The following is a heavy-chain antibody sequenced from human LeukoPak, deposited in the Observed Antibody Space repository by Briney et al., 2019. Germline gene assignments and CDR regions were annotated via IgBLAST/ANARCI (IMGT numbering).Heavy chain of an antibody. Sequence: AGGSLRLSCAASGFTFSSYAMHWVRQAPGKGLEWVAVISYDGSNKYYADSVKGRFTISRDNSKNTLYLQMNSLRAEDTAVYYCARTYSSGWYYFDYWGQGTLVTVSS. J-gene: IGHJ4*02. CDR2: ISYDGSNK. V-gene: IGHV3-30-3*01. D-gene: IGHD6-19*01. CDR3: ARTYSSGWYYFDY. CDR1: GFTFSSYA.